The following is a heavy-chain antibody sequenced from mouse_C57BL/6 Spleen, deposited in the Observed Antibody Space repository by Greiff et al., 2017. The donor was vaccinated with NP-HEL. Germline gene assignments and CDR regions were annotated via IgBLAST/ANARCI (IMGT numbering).Heavy chain of an antibody. CDR2: IHPNSGST. D-gene: IGHD1-1*01. CDR3: ARVVKSSYYFDY. CDR1: GYTFTSYW. V-gene: IGHV1-64*01. J-gene: IGHJ2*01. Sequence: QVQLQQPGAELVKPGASVKLSCKASGYTFTSYWMHWVKQRPGQGLEWIGMIHPNSGSTNYNEKFKSKATLTVDKSSSTAYMQLSSLTSEDSAVYYCARVVKSSYYFDYWGQSTTLTVSS.